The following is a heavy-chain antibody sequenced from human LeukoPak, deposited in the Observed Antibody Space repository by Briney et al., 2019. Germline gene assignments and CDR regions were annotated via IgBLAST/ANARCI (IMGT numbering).Heavy chain of an antibody. D-gene: IGHD4/OR15-4a*01. CDR2: ISGAGDGT. CDR3: VKDAKQSVPG. J-gene: IGHJ4*02. V-gene: IGHV3-23*01. CDR1: GFTFSKYG. Sequence: GGSLRLSCGASGFTFSKYGMTWVRQAPGKGPDWVSGISGAGDGTYYTDSVRGRFTISRDNSKNTLYLQMNSLRAEDTARYYCVKDAKQSVPGWGQGTPVTVSS.